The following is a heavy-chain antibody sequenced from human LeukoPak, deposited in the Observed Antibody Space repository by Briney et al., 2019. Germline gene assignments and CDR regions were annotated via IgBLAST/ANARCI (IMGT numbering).Heavy chain of an antibody. CDR1: GFTFSDYY. J-gene: IGHJ5*02. CDR3: ARVEYIYGYGS. D-gene: IGHD5-18*01. CDR2: ISSSGSTI. V-gene: IGHV3-11*01. Sequence: GGSLRLSCAASGFTFSDYYMSWIRQAPGKGLEWVSYISSSGSTICYADSVKGRFTISRDNGKNSLSLQMNSLRAEDTAVYYCARVEYIYGYGSWGQGPLVTVSS.